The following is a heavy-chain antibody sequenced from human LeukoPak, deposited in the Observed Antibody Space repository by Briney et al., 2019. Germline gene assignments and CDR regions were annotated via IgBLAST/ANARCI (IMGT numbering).Heavy chain of an antibody. CDR2: IVSSSGST. CDR3: AKGAYDYVELGYFDY. V-gene: IGHV3-23*01. Sequence: PGGSLRLSCAASGFSFSNYAMSWVRQAPGKGLEWVSLIVSSSGSTFYADSVKGRFTTSRDNSKNTLYLQMNSLRAEDTAVYYCAKGAYDYVELGYFDYWGQGTLVTVSS. CDR1: GFSFSNYA. J-gene: IGHJ4*01. D-gene: IGHD5-12*01.